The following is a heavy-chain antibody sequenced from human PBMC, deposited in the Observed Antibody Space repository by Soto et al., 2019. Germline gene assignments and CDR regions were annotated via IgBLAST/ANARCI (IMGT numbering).Heavy chain of an antibody. D-gene: IGHD2-8*01. CDR1: GFTFSGSA. CDR2: IAVGIGYT. J-gene: IGHJ4*02. CDR3: AADATAWQQMVPSDY. Sequence: GXSVKEYCKALGFTFSGSACQWVRQARGQRLEWIGWIAVGIGYTNYAQRCQDRVTLTRDMYTATSYMELSRLTSEDKAIYYCAADATAWQQMVPSDYWGQATLV. V-gene: IGHV1-58*01.